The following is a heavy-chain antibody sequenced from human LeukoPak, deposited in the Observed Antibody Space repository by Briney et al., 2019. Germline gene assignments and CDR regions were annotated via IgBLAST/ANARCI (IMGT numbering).Heavy chain of an antibody. CDR1: GGSICSSSYY. CDR2: IYYSGSI. V-gene: IGHV4-39*07. J-gene: IGHJ5*02. Sequence: PSETLSLTCTVSGGSICSSSYYWGWIRQPPGKGLEWIGSIYYSGSIYHNPSLKSRVTISIDTSKNQFFLNLRSVTAADTAVYYCARVGRWLVPDNYWFDPWGQGTLVTVSS. D-gene: IGHD6-19*01. CDR3: ARVGRWLVPDNYWFDP.